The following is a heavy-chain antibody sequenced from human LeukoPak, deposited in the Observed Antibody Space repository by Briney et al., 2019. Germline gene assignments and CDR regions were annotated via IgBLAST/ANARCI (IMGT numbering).Heavy chain of an antibody. J-gene: IGHJ3*02. Sequence: GGSLRLSCAASGFTFDDYAMHWVRQAPGKGLEWVSGISWNSGSIGYADSVKGRFTISRDNAKNSLYLQMNSLRAEDTALYYCAKGGAAGTPAFDIWGQGTMVTVSS. D-gene: IGHD6-13*01. CDR2: ISWNSGSI. V-gene: IGHV3-9*01. CDR1: GFTFDDYA. CDR3: AKGGAAGTPAFDI.